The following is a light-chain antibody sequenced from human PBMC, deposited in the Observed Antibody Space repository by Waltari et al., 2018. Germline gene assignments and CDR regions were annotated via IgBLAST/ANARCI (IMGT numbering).Light chain of an antibody. CDR3: QKYVNLPAT. CDR1: QSDSKY. CDR2: DAS. Sequence: EIVLTQSPGTLSLSPGGRATLSCRASQSDSKYLTCYQQKPGQAPMLLIYDASIRATGIPDRFSGSGSGTDFSLTSSRLEPEDFAVYYCQKYVNLPATFGQGTKVEIK. J-gene: IGKJ1*01. V-gene: IGKV3-20*01.